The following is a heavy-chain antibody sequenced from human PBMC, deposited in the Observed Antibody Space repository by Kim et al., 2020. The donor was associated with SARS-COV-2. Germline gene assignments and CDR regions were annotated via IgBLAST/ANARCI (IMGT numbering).Heavy chain of an antibody. V-gene: IGHV3-21*01. Sequence: GGSLRLSCAASGFTFSSYSMNWVRQAPGKGLEWVSSISSSSSYIYYADSVKGRFTISRDNAKNSLYLQMNSLRAEDTAVYYCARGGDGYNIDYWGQGTLGTVSS. CDR2: ISSSSSYI. CDR3: ARGGDGYNIDY. J-gene: IGHJ4*02. D-gene: IGHD5-12*01. CDR1: GFTFSSYS.